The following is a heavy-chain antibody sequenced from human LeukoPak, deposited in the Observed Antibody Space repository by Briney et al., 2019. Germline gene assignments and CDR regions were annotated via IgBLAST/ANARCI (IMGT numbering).Heavy chain of an antibody. CDR2: LQYRGST. J-gene: IGHJ4*02. CDR1: GGSISSSSSY. CDR3: ARNRDGYNSFDY. D-gene: IGHD5-24*01. Sequence: SETLSLTCSVPGGSISSSSSYWGWIRQSPGKGLEWIGSLQYRGSTYYNPSLKSRVTISVDTSKNHFSLKLSSVTAADTAVYYCARNRDGYNSFDYWGQGTLVTVSS. V-gene: IGHV4-39*07.